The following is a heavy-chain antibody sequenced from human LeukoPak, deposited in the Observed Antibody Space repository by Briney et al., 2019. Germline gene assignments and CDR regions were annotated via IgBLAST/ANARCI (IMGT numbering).Heavy chain of an antibody. CDR3: ARDPYCGGDCAPGFYYFDY. CDR1: GYTFTSYG. CDR2: IIPILGIA. J-gene: IGHJ4*02. D-gene: IGHD2-21*01. V-gene: IGHV1-69*04. Sequence: GGSVKVSCKASGYTFTSYGISWVRQAPGQGLEWMGRIIPILGIANYAQKFQGRVTITADKSTSTAYMELSSLRSEDTAVYYCARDPYCGGDCAPGFYYFDYWGQGTLVTVSS.